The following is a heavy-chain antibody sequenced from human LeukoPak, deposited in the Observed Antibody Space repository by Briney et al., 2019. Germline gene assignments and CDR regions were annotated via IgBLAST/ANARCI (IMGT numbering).Heavy chain of an antibody. D-gene: IGHD5-12*01. Sequence: GGSLRLSCAASGFTFSSYWMTWVRQAPGKGLEWVANIKQDGSAKYYVDSVKGRFTISRDNAKNSLYLQMNSLRAEDTAVYYCARNSGCSGYDSGYYYYYGMDAWGQGTTVTVSS. V-gene: IGHV3-7*01. CDR3: ARNSGCSGYDSGYYYYYGMDA. J-gene: IGHJ6*02. CDR2: IKQDGSAK. CDR1: GFTFSSYW.